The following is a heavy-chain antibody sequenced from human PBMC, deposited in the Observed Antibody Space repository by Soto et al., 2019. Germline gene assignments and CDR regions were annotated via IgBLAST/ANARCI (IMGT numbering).Heavy chain of an antibody. Sequence: SETLSLTCAVYGGSFSGYYWSLLRQPPGKGLEWIGEINHSGSTNYNPSLKSRVTISVDTSKNQFSLKLSSVTAADTAVYYCARGNTYYDFWSGYPIYYYGMDVWGQGTTVTVSS. CDR2: INHSGST. V-gene: IGHV4-34*01. J-gene: IGHJ6*02. D-gene: IGHD3-3*01. CDR3: ARGNTYYDFWSGYPIYYYGMDV. CDR1: GGSFSGYY.